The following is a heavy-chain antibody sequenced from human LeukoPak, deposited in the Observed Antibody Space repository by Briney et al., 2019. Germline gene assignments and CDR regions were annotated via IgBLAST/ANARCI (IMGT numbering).Heavy chain of an antibody. J-gene: IGHJ4*02. Sequence: SETLSLTCTVSGGSISSGGYYWSWICQHPGKGLEWIGYIYYSGSTYYNPSLKSRVTISVDTSKNQFSLKLSSVTAADTAVYYCARSSYASVEFDYWGQGTLVTVSS. D-gene: IGHD1-26*01. CDR3: ARSSYASVEFDY. CDR1: GGSISSGGYY. V-gene: IGHV4-31*03. CDR2: IYYSGST.